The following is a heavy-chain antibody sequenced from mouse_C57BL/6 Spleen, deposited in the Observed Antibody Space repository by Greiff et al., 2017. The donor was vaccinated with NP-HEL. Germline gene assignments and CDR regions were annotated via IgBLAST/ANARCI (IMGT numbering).Heavy chain of an antibody. CDR1: GFTFSDYY. V-gene: IGHV5-16*01. CDR2: INYDGSST. CDR3: ARKDHWYFDV. J-gene: IGHJ1*03. Sequence: EVKVVESEGGLVQPGSSMKLSCTASGFTFSDYYMAWVRQVPEKGLEWVANINYDGSSTYYLDSLKSRFIISRDNAKNILYLQMSSLKSEDTATYYCARKDHWYFDVWGTGTTVTVSS.